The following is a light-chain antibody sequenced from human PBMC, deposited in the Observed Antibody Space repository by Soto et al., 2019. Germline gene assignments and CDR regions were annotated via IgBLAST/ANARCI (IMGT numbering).Light chain of an antibody. CDR1: QGISTY. CDR3: QQSYRTPYT. CDR2: AAS. J-gene: IGKJ2*01. V-gene: IGKV1-39*01. Sequence: DIQMTQSPSSLSASVGDRVTITCRASQGISTYLIWYQQRQGRAPKLLIYAASSLVSGVPSKFSGSGSGTDFTLTISSLQPEDFATYYCQQSYRTPYTFGRGTKLETK.